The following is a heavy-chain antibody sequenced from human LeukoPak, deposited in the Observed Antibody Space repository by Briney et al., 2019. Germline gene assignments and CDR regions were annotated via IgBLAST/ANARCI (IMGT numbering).Heavy chain of an antibody. CDR3: ARPDFGHDARHGDY. CDR1: GGSISSSSYY. J-gene: IGHJ4*02. Sequence: PSETLSLTCTVSGGSISSSSYYWGWIRQPPGNGLEWIGSIYYSGSTYYNPSLKSRVTISVDTSKNQFSLKLSSVTAADTAVYYVARPDFGHDARHGDYWTQVTMVNVNS. D-gene: IGHD4-17*01. CDR2: IYYSGST. V-gene: IGHV4-39*01.